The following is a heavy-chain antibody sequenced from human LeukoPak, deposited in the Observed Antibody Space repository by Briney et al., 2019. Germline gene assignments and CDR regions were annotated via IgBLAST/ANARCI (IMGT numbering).Heavy chain of an antibody. CDR1: GFTFSSYG. J-gene: IGHJ4*02. CDR3: ARVGLGSSFDY. CDR2: ISANGRST. D-gene: IGHD1-26*01. V-gene: IGHV3-64*01. Sequence: PGGTLRLSCAASGFTFSSYGMSWVRQAPGKGLDFVSAISANGRSTYYASSVKGRFTISRDNSKNTLYLQMGSLRAEDLAVYYCARVGLGSSFDYWGQGTLVTVSS.